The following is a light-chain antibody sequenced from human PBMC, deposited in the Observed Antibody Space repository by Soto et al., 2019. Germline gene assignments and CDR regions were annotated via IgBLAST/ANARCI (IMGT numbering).Light chain of an antibody. CDR2: GAS. Sequence: EIVMTQSPATLSVSPVERATLPCRASQSVSNNLAWYQQKPGQAPRLLIYGASTRATGIPARFSGSRSGTEITLTISSLQSEDFAVYSCKQYNNWPPTFGQGTKVDIK. J-gene: IGKJ1*01. V-gene: IGKV3-15*01. CDR1: QSVSNN. CDR3: KQYNNWPPT.